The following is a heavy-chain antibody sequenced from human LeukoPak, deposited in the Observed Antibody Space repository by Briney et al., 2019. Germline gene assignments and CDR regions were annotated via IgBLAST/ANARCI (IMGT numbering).Heavy chain of an antibody. V-gene: IGHV1-18*01. CDR2: ISGFNGNT. CDR1: GYTFTKYG. J-gene: IGHJ3*02. CDR3: ARDRSYYGFRHTFDI. Sequence: ASVKVSCKTSGYTFTKYGLSWVRQAPGQGPEWMGWISGFNGNTNSAQKFQGRVTMTTDTSTRTAYMELRSLRSDDTAVYYCARDRSYYGFRHTFDIWGQGTMVTVSS. D-gene: IGHD1-26*01.